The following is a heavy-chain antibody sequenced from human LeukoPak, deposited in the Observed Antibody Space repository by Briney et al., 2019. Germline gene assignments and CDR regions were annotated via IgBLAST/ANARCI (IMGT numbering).Heavy chain of an antibody. J-gene: IGHJ6*02. Sequence: GGSLRLSCAASGFTFSSYAMSWARQAPGKGLEWVSAISGVGGSTYYADSVKGRFTISRDNSKNTMFLQMSSLRAEDTAVYYCAKVVVTEAYYYGMDVWGQGTTVTVSS. CDR2: ISGVGGST. V-gene: IGHV3-23*01. CDR1: GFTFSSYA. CDR3: AKVVVTEAYYYGMDV. D-gene: IGHD2-21*02.